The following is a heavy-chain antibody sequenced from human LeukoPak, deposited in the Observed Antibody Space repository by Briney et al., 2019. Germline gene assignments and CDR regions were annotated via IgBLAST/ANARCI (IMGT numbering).Heavy chain of an antibody. CDR2: INHSGST. D-gene: IGHD3-16*01. CDR3: ARESHWAYETYYFDY. Sequence: SETLSLTCAVYGGPFSDYYWSWIRQPPGKGLEWIGEINHSGSTNYNPSLKSRVTISLGTSKNQFSLKLSSVTAADMAVYYCARESHWAYETYYFDYWGQGTLVTVSS. V-gene: IGHV4-34*01. CDR1: GGPFSDYY. J-gene: IGHJ4*02.